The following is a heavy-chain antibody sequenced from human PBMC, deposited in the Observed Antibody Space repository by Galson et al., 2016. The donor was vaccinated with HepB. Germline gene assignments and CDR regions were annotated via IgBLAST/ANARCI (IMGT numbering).Heavy chain of an antibody. V-gene: IGHV4-59*01. CDR3: ARDFDPFGP. CDR1: GGTISRYY. D-gene: IGHD3-9*01. Sequence: EPLSLTCAVSGGTISRYYWSWIRQPPGKEMEWIGYIFYSGTTKYNPSLKSRVTISVDTSKNQFSLKLTSLTAADTAVYYCARDFDPFGPWGQGILVTVSS. J-gene: IGHJ5*02. CDR2: IFYSGTT.